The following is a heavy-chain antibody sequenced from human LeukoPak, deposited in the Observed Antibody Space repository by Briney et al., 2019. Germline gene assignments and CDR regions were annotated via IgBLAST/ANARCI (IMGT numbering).Heavy chain of an antibody. J-gene: IGHJ5*01. CDR2: IKSKTSGGTI. V-gene: IGHV3-49*04. CDR1: GFTFGDYT. D-gene: IGHD3-16*01. CDR3: TQGGHLDS. Sequence: PGRSLRLSCPASGFTFGDYTMSWVRPAPGKGLEWVGFIKSKTSGGTIEYAASVKGRFTISRDDSKSIAYLQMNSLKAEDTAVYFCTQGGHLDSWGQGTLVTVSS.